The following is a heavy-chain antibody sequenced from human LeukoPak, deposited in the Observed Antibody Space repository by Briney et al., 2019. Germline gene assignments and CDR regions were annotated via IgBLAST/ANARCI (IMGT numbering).Heavy chain of an antibody. V-gene: IGHV3-33*01. CDR2: IWSDGNNK. CDR1: RFTFSSYA. J-gene: IGHJ4*02. CDR3: ARETSGHHDY. Sequence: GGSLRLSCAASRFTFSSYAMHWVRQAPGKGLEWVAVIWSDGNNKYYANSVKGRFTISRDNSKNTLYLQMNSLRAEDTAVYFCARETSGHHDYWGQGTLVTVSS. D-gene: IGHD3-10*01.